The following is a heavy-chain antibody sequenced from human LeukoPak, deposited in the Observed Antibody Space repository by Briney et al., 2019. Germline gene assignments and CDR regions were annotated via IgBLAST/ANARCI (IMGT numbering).Heavy chain of an antibody. V-gene: IGHV4-4*02. J-gene: IGHJ4*02. Sequence: PSETLSLTCAVSGGSISSSNWWSWVRQSPGKGLEWIGEIYHSGSTNYNPSLKSRVTISVDKSKNQFSLKLSSVTAADTAVYYCARVYGSGKKFDYWGQGTLVTVSS. CDR2: IYHSGST. CDR3: ARVYGSGKKFDY. CDR1: GGSISSSNW. D-gene: IGHD3-10*01.